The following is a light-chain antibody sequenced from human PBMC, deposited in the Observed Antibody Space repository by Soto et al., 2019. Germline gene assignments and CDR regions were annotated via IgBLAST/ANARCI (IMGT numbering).Light chain of an antibody. V-gene: IGKV3-15*01. CDR1: QRVSSH. CDR3: QQYNNCPRT. J-gene: IGKJ1*01. CDR2: GAA. Sequence: ETVMTQSPFTLSASPGDTATLSCRASQRVSSHLAWYHQKPGHAPRLLIYGAATRATGIPARFSGSGSGTEFTLTINILQYEDFAVYYCQQYNNCPRTFGQGTKVDI.